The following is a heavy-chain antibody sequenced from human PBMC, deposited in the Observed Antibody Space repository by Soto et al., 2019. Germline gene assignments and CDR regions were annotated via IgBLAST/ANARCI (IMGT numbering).Heavy chain of an antibody. V-gene: IGHV3-7*03. CDR1: GFTFSSYW. CDR3: AREGRYCSSTSYYYYYYGMDV. D-gene: IGHD2-2*01. Sequence: GGSLRLSCAASGFTFSSYWMRWVRQAPGKGLECVANIKQDGSEKYYVDSVKGRFTISRDNAKNSLYLQMNSLRAEDTAVYYCAREGRYCSSTSYYYYYYGMDVWGQGPTVTVSS. CDR2: IKQDGSEK. J-gene: IGHJ6*02.